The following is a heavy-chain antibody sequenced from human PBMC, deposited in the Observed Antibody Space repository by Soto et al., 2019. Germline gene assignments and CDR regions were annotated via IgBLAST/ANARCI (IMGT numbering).Heavy chain of an antibody. CDR3: SASRDYNWFDP. CDR2: ISFDGTNK. V-gene: IGHV3-30-3*01. CDR1: EFAFITHA. D-gene: IGHD2-21*02. Sequence: QVQLVESGGGVVQPGRALRLSCAASEFAFITHAMHWVRQAPGEGLEWVAVISFDGTNKYYADSVKGRFTISRDNSRSTLYLQMNSLRIEDTAVYYCSASRDYNWFDPWGQGTLVTVSS. J-gene: IGHJ5*02.